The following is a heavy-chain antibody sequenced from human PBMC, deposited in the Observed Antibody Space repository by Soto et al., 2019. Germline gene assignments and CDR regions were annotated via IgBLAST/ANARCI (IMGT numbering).Heavy chain of an antibody. CDR3: ARGGVSTRTFDY. V-gene: IGHV5-51*01. D-gene: IGHD3-3*01. J-gene: IGHJ4*02. CDR1: GYNFSSYW. CDR2: IYPSDSDT. Sequence: GEFLKISWRRSGYNFSSYWIAWVRQMPGKGLELMGIIYPSDSDTRYRPSFQGQVTISADKSISSAYLRWSSLRASDTAMYYCARGGVSTRTFDYWGQGTPVTVSS.